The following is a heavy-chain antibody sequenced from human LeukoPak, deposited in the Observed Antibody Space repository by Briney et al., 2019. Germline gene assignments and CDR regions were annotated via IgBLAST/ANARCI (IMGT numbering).Heavy chain of an antibody. CDR2: IFYGGST. V-gene: IGHV4-39*01. CDR3: ARHRSPSRYSYASGGFYYTDY. D-gene: IGHD3-22*01. J-gene: IGHJ4*02. Sequence: PSETLSFNCTVSGDSISTSIYFWRWIRQPPGKGLERIGSIFYGGSTYYNPSLKSRVTMSVDTSKNHFSLKLTSVTATDTALYYCARHRSPSRYSYASGGFYYTDYWGQGTLVTVSS. CDR1: GDSISTSIYF.